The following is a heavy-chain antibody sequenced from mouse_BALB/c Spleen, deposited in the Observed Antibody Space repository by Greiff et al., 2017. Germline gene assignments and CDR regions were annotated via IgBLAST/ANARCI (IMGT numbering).Heavy chain of an antibody. Sequence: VKLQESGAELVRPGVSVKISCKGSGYTFTDYAMHWVKQSHAKSLEWIGVISTYYGDASYNQKFKGKATMTVDKSSSTAYMELARLTSEDSAIYYCAREVRGAMDYWGQGTSVTASS. V-gene: IGHV1S137*01. D-gene: IGHD2-14*01. CDR2: ISTYYGDA. CDR1: GYTFTDYA. CDR3: AREVRGAMDY. J-gene: IGHJ4*01.